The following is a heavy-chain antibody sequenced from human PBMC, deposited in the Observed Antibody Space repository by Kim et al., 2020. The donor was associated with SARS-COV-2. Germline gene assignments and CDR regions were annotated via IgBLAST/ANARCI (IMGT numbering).Heavy chain of an antibody. J-gene: IGHJ4*02. CDR3: AIDAFSRGDS. V-gene: IGHV3-7*01. Sequence: SQKNYVGSGKGRFTISRDNAKNSLYLQMNSLRFEDTALYYCAIDAFSRGDSWGQGALVTVSS. D-gene: IGHD3-3*02. CDR2: SQK.